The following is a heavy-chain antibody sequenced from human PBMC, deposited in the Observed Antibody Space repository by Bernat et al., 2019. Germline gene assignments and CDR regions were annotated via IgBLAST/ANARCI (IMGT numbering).Heavy chain of an antibody. J-gene: IGHJ4*02. CDR3: ARRRRYSDSGYHFDY. CDR2: IFWDDEK. D-gene: IGHD5-12*01. V-gene: IGHV2-5*02. CDR1: GFSISTSGVS. Sequence: QITLKESGPTLVKPTRTLTLTCTFSGFSISTSGVSVGWIRQPPGRALEWLAVIFWDDEKHCSPSLESRLTITKDTSKNQVVLTMTSMDPVDTATYYCARRRRYSDSGYHFDYWGPGTLVTVSS.